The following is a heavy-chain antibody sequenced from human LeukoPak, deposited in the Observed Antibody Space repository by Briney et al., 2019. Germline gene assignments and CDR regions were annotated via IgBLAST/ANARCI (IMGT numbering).Heavy chain of an antibody. CDR3: AKDCQLPYSSSWPDY. CDR2: ISGSGGST. CDR1: GFIFSTYW. Sequence: PGGSLRLSCAASGFIFSTYWVTWVRQAPGKGLEWVSAISGSGGSTYYADSVKGRFTISRDNSKNTLSLQMNSLRAEDTAVFYCAKDCQLPYSSSWPDYWGQGTLVTVSS. J-gene: IGHJ4*02. D-gene: IGHD6-6*01. V-gene: IGHV3-23*01.